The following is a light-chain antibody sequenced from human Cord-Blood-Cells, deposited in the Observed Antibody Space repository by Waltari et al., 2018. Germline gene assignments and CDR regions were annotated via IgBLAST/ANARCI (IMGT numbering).Light chain of an antibody. V-gene: IGLV2-14*03. Sequence: QSALTQPASVSGSPGQSITISCTGTSSDVGGHNYVSWYQQHPGKSPKPMIYDVSNRPSGVSNRFSGSKSGNTASLTISGLQAEDEADYYCSAYTSSSTLVFGGGTKLTVL. J-gene: IGLJ3*02. CDR2: DVS. CDR3: SAYTSSSTLV. CDR1: SSDVGGHNY.